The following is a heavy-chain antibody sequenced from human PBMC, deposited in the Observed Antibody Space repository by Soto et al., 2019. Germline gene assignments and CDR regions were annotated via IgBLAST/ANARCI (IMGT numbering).Heavy chain of an antibody. D-gene: IGHD6-13*01. CDR1: GFTFSSYG. Sequence: GGSLRLSCAASGFTFSSYGMHWVRQAPGKGLEWVAVIWYDGSNKYYADSVKGRFTISRDNSKNTLYLQMNSLRAEDTAVYYCARPFGSQKIAAAGTTCMDVWGQGTTVTVSS. CDR3: ARPFGSQKIAAAGTTCMDV. V-gene: IGHV3-33*01. CDR2: IWYDGSNK. J-gene: IGHJ6*02.